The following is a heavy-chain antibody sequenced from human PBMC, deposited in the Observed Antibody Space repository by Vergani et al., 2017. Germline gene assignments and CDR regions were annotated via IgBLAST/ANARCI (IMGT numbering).Heavy chain of an antibody. J-gene: IGHJ5*02. CDR3: ARDLTGSGLNWFDP. CDR1: GFTFSSYA. CDR2: ISSNGGST. V-gene: IGHV3-64*04. D-gene: IGHD3-10*01. Sequence: VQLVESGGGLVQPGGSLRLSCSASGFTFSSYAMHWVRQAPGKGLEYVSAISSNGGSTYYADSVKGRFTISRDNAKNSLYLQMNSLRAEDTAVYYCARDLTGSGLNWFDPWGQGTLVTVSS.